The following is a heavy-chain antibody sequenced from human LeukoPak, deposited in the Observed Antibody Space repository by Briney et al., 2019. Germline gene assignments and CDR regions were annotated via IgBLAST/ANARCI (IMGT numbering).Heavy chain of an antibody. Sequence: GGSLRLSCAASGFTFSNHGMNWVRQAPGKGLEWVSGISPSGDITYYADSVKGRFTISRDNSKNTLYLQMNSLRAEDTAVYYCAKRIAVAGRAYYFDYWGQGTLVTVSS. CDR1: GFTFSNHG. CDR2: ISPSGDIT. J-gene: IGHJ4*02. D-gene: IGHD6-19*01. V-gene: IGHV3-23*01. CDR3: AKRIAVAGRAYYFDY.